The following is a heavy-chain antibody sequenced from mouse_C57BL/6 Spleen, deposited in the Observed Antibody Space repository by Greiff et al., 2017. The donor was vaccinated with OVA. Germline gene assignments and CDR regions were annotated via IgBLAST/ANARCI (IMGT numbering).Heavy chain of an antibody. J-gene: IGHJ4*01. D-gene: IGHD2-10*01. V-gene: IGHV7-3*01. CDR3: ARYKGLPGAMDY. Sequence: VQLKESGGGLVQPGGSLSLSCAASGFTFTDYYMSWVRQPPGKALEWLGFIRNKANGYTTEYSASVKGRFTISRDNSQSILYLQMNALRAEDSATYYCARYKGLPGAMDYWGQGTSVTVSS. CDR1: GFTFTDYY. CDR2: IRNKANGYTT.